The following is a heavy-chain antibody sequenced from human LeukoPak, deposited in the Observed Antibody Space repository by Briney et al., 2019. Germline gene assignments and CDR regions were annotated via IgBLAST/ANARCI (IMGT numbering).Heavy chain of an antibody. CDR2: ISGSGGST. D-gene: IGHD3-22*01. J-gene: IGHJ4*02. CDR1: GFTFSSYA. Sequence: PGGSLRLSCAASGFTFSSYAMSWVRQAPGKGLEWVSAISGSGGSTYYADSVKGRFTISRDNSKNTLYLQMNSLRAEDTAVYYCARGYYYDSSGYGDYYFDYWGQGTLVTVSS. V-gene: IGHV3-23*01. CDR3: ARGYYYDSSGYGDYYFDY.